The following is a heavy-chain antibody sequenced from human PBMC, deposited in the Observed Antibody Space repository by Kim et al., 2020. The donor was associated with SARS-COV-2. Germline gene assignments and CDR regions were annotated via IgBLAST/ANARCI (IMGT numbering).Heavy chain of an antibody. D-gene: IGHD1-26*01. CDR1: GFTFSSYA. J-gene: IGHJ4*02. CDR3: AKSRVGLSSTFDY. CDR2: ITGGGDTT. V-gene: IGHV3-23*01. Sequence: GGSLRLSCSASGFTFSSYAIYWVRQTPGKGLDYVSAITGGGDTTYYAESVRGRFAISRDNFQNTVHLQMNSLRAEGTAVYFCAKSRVGLSSTFDYWGQGNLVTVSS.